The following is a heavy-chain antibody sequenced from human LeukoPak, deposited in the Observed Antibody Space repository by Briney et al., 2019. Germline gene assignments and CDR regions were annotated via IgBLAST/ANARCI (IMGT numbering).Heavy chain of an antibody. CDR3: ASRIAAAGTGYFQH. D-gene: IGHD6-13*01. Sequence: SETLSLTCAVYGGSFSGYYWSWIRQPPGKGLEWIGEINHSGSTNYNPSLKSRVTISVDTSKNQFSLKLSSVTAADTAVYYCASRIAAAGTGYFQHWGQGTLVTVSS. CDR1: GGSFSGYY. CDR2: INHSGST. V-gene: IGHV4-34*01. J-gene: IGHJ1*01.